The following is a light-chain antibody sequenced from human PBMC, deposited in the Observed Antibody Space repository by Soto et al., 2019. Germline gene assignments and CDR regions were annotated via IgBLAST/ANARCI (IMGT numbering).Light chain of an antibody. Sequence: DIQMTQSPSTLSASVGDRVTITCRASQSISSWLAWYQQKPGKDPKLLIYDASSLESGVPSRFSGSGSGTEFTLTISSLQPDDFATYYCQQYNSYPETFGQGTKLEIK. CDR1: QSISSW. CDR3: QQYNSYPET. J-gene: IGKJ2*01. V-gene: IGKV1-5*01. CDR2: DAS.